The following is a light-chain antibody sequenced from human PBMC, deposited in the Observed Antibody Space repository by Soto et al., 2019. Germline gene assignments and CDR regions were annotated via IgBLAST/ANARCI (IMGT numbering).Light chain of an antibody. J-gene: IGLJ1*01. V-gene: IGLV2-14*01. CDR2: DVS. CDR1: SSDVGGYNY. Sequence: QSALTQPASVSGSPGQSITISCTGTSSDVGGYNYVSWYQQHPGKAPKLMIYDVSNRPSGVSNRFSGSKSGNTASLTISGLQAEDEADYYCSSYTSSSTPRYVFGTGTKATV. CDR3: SSYTSSSTPRYV.